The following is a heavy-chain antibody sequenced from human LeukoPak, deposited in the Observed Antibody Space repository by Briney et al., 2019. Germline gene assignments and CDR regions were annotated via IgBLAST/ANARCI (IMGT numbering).Heavy chain of an antibody. CDR3: ARGLFLSGYLDAFDI. CDR1: GFTFSSYD. CDR2: IDTAGDT. J-gene: IGHJ3*02. V-gene: IGHV3-13*01. Sequence: GGSLRLSCAASGFTFSSYDMHWVRQVTGKGLEWVSAIDTAGDTYSPGSVKGRFTISRINAKSSLYLQMNSLRVEDTAVYYCARGLFLSGYLDAFDIWGQGTVVTVSS. D-gene: IGHD3-22*01.